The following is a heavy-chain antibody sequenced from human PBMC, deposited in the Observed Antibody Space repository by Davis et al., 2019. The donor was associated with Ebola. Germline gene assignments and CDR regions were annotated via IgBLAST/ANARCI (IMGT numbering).Heavy chain of an antibody. Sequence: AASVKVSCKASGGTFSSYAISWVRHAPGQGLEWMGAIIPIFGTANYAQKFQGRVTITRDTSASTAYMELSSLRSEDTAVYYCARYRAVAGTQYYGMDVWGQGTTVTVSS. CDR2: IIPIFGTA. V-gene: IGHV1-69*05. CDR1: GGTFSSYA. J-gene: IGHJ6*02. CDR3: ARYRAVAGTQYYGMDV. D-gene: IGHD6-19*01.